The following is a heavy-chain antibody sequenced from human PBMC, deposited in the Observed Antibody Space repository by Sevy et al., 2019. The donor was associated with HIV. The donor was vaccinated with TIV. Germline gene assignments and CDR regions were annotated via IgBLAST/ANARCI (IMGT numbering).Heavy chain of an antibody. CDR3: ATRGGET. V-gene: IGHV3-7*01. CDR1: GFTFSSYW. D-gene: IGHD3-16*01. J-gene: IGHJ5*02. CDR2: IKQDGSEK. Sequence: GGSLRLSCAASGFTFSSYWMNWIRQAPGKGLEWVANIKQDGSEKYYVDSVKGRFTISRENAKNSLYLEMNTLGAEDTAVYLCATRGGETWGQGTLVTVSS.